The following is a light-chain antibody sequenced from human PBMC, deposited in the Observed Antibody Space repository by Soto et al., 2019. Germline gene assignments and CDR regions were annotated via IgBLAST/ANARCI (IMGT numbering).Light chain of an antibody. CDR2: DVS. CDR1: NSDVGAYNY. V-gene: IGLV2-11*01. J-gene: IGLJ3*02. CDR3: CSYAGSYTWV. Sequence: QSALTQPRSVSGSPGQSVTTSCTGTNSDVGAYNYFSWYQQHPGKAPKLMLYDVSRRPSGVPDGFSGSKSGNTASLTISVLQAEDEADYYCCSYAGSYTWVFGGGTKLNVL.